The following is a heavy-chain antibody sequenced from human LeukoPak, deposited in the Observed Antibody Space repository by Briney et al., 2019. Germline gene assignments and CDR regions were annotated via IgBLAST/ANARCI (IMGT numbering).Heavy chain of an antibody. CDR3: ARDKGTVTPRGYYYYMDV. V-gene: IGHV3-23*01. J-gene: IGHJ6*03. Sequence: GSLRLSCAASGFTFSSYAMSWVRQAPGKGLEWVSAISGSGGSTYYTDSVKGRFTISRDNSKNTLFLQMNSLRAEDTAVYFCARDKGTVTPRGYYYYMDVWGRGTTVTVSS. D-gene: IGHD4-11*01. CDR2: ISGSGGST. CDR1: GFTFSSYA.